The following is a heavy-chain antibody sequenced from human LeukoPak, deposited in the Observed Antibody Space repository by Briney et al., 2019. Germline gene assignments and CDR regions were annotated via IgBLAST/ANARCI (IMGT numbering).Heavy chain of an antibody. CDR2: INYDNRTI. CDR3: ATASYYDTSGFKSYWHFDI. Sequence: GGSLRLSCATSGLSFSNFAMNWVRQAPGKGLEWISYINYDNRTIYYTDSVKGRFVISRDGAKNTVFLQLNSLRVEDTAVYYCATASYYDTSGFKSYWHFDIWGRGTLVTVSS. J-gene: IGHJ2*01. D-gene: IGHD3-22*01. V-gene: IGHV3-48*01. CDR1: GLSFSNFA.